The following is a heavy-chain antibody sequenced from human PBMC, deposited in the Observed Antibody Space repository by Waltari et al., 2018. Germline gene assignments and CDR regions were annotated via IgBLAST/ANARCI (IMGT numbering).Heavy chain of an antibody. Sequence: QVXLVXXGGGXVXPGTXLRLSCAASXFIFSNYGMHWVRQAPGKGLEWVAFIWYDXGDKYXSDSVRGRFTXSKDNSKQTLYLQMNSLXADDTAVYXCAKDXRTSGWYHYFDXWGQGTRVTVSS. CDR1: XFIFSNYG. D-gene: IGHD6-19*01. CDR3: AKDXRTSGWYHYFDX. CDR2: IWYDXGDK. J-gene: IGHJ4*02. V-gene: IGHV3-33*06.